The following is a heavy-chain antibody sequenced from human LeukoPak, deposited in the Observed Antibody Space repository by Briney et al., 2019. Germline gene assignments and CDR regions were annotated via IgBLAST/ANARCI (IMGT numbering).Heavy chain of an antibody. Sequence: SVKVSCKASGGTFSSYTISWVRQAPGQGLEWMGRIIPILGIANYAQKFQGRVTITADKSTSTAYMELSSLRSEDTAVYYCARDTGYCSSTSCLNWLDPWGQGTLVTVSS. D-gene: IGHD2-2*01. J-gene: IGHJ5*02. CDR2: IIPILGIA. CDR3: ARDTGYCSSTSCLNWLDP. V-gene: IGHV1-69*04. CDR1: GGTFSSYT.